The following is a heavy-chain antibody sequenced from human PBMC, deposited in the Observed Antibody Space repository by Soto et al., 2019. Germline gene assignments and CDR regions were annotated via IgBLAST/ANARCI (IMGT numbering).Heavy chain of an antibody. D-gene: IGHD3-16*01. CDR3: ARATRLTYYYYYRDV. CDR1: SGSISSSNW. CDR2: IYHSGST. Sequence: SETLSLTCAVSSGSISSSNWWSWVRQPPGKELEWIGEIYHSGSTNYNPSLKSRVTISVDKSKNQFSLKLSSVTAADTAVYYCARATRLTYYYYYRDVWGKGTTVTVSS. J-gene: IGHJ6*03. V-gene: IGHV4-4*02.